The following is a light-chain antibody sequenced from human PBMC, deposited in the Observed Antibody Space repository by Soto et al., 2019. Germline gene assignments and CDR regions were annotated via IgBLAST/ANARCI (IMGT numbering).Light chain of an antibody. J-gene: IGLJ2*01. CDR3: QSYDSSNVV. CDR1: SGSIASNY. Sequence: FMLTQTQSVSESPGKTVTISCTRSSGSIASNYVQWYQQRPGSAPTTVIYEANQRPSGVPDRFSGSIDSSSNSASLTISGLKTEDEADYYCQSYDSSNVVFGGGTKLTVL. V-gene: IGLV6-57*04. CDR2: EAN.